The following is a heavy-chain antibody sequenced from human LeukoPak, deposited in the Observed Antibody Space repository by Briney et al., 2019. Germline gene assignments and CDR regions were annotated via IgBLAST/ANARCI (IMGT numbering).Heavy chain of an antibody. V-gene: IGHV4-34*01. D-gene: IGHD3-10*01. CDR1: GGSFSGYY. CDR3: ARVYYYYGSGSWFDP. Sequence: SETLSLTCAVYGGSFSGYYWSWIRQPPGKGLEWIGEINHSGSTNYNPSLKSRVTISVDTSKNQFSLKLSSVTAADTAVCYCARVYYYYGSGSWFDPWGQGTLVTVSS. CDR2: INHSGST. J-gene: IGHJ5*02.